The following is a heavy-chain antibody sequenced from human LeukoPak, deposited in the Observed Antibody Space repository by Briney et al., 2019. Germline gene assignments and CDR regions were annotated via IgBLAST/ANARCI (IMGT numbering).Heavy chain of an antibody. V-gene: IGHV4-61*01. D-gene: IGHD3-22*01. J-gene: IGHJ4*02. CDR3: ARLDYYDSSGLYYFDY. Sequence: SETLSLTCTVSGGSVSSGSYYWSWIRQPPGKGLEWIGYIYYSGSTNYNPSLKSRVTISVDTSKNQFSLKLSSVTAADTAVYYCARLDYYDSSGLYYFDYWGQGTLVTVSS. CDR2: IYYSGST. CDR1: GGSVSSGSYY.